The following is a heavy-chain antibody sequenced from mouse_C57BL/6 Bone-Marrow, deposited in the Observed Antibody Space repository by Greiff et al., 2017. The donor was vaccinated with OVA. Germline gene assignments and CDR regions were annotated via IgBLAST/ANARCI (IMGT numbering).Heavy chain of an antibody. Sequence: VQLKESGAELVRPGASVKLSCTASGFNIKDDYMHWVKQRPEQGLEWIGWIDPENGDTEYASKFQGKATITADTSSNTAYLQLSSLTSEDTAVYYCTPYYYGSGYFDVWGTGTTVTVSS. CDR1: GFNIKDDY. CDR3: TPYYYGSGYFDV. V-gene: IGHV14-4*01. J-gene: IGHJ1*03. D-gene: IGHD1-1*01. CDR2: IDPENGDT.